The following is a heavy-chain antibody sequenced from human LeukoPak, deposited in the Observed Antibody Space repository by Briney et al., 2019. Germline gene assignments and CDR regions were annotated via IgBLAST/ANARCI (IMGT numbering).Heavy chain of an antibody. J-gene: IGHJ6*02. CDR1: GGSISSGGYY. V-gene: IGHV4-31*03. D-gene: IGHD2-15*01. CDR3: ARTYCSGGGCYSRSPYYYYYYGMDV. Sequence: SQTLSLTCTVSGGSISSGGYYWSWIRQHPGKGLEWIGYIHYSGSTYYNPSLKSRITISVDTSKNQFSLKLSSVTAADTAVYYCARTYCSGGGCYSRSPYYYYYYGMDVWGQGTTVTVPS. CDR2: IHYSGST.